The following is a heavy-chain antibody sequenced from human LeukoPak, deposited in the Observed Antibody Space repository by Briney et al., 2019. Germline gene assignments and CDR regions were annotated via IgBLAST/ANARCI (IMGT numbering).Heavy chain of an antibody. Sequence: ASVKVSCKASGYTFTSYGISWVRQAPGQGLEWMRWISAYNGNTNYAQKFQGRVTMTTDTSTSTAYMELRSLRSDDTAVYYCARDAYYYDSSDYYYRFDYWGQGTLVTVSS. D-gene: IGHD3-22*01. CDR3: ARDAYYYDSSDYYYRFDY. CDR2: ISAYNGNT. V-gene: IGHV1-18*01. J-gene: IGHJ4*02. CDR1: GYTFTSYG.